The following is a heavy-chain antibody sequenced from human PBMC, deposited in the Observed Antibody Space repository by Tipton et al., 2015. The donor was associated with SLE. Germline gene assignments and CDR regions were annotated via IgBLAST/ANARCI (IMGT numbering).Heavy chain of an antibody. V-gene: IGHV4-59*01. Sequence: TLSLTCTVSGGSISSYYWSWIRQPPGKGLEWIGYIYYSGSTNYNPSLKSRVTISVDTSKNQFSLKLSSVTAADTAVYYCARDSREGSSSLIDAFDIWGQGTMVTVSS. D-gene: IGHD6-6*01. CDR2: IYYSGST. CDR1: GGSISSYY. CDR3: ARDSREGSSSLIDAFDI. J-gene: IGHJ3*02.